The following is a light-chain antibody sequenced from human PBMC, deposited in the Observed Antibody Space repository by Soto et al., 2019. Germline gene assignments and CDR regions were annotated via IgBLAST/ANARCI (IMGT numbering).Light chain of an antibody. J-gene: IGLJ1*01. V-gene: IGLV2-14*03. CDR3: NSYTASSTYV. CDR2: GVT. Sequence: QSVLTQPASVSGSPGQSITISCTGTSSDVGGYNFVSWYQHHPGKAPKLMIYGVTNRPSGVSNRFSGSKSDNTASLTISGLQAEDDADYYCNSYTASSTYVFGTGTQLTVL. CDR1: SSDVGGYNF.